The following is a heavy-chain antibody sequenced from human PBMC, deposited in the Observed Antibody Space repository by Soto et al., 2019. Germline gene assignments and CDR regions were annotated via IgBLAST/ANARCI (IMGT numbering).Heavy chain of an antibody. D-gene: IGHD3-9*01. V-gene: IGHV3-23*01. CDR2: ISGSGGST. Sequence: EVQLLESGGGLVQPGGSLRLSCAASGFTFSSYAMSWVRQAPGKGLEWVSAISGSGGSTYYADSVKGRFTSSRDNSKNTLYLQMNSLRAEDTAVYYCAKLRASYDILTGYDDYWGQGTLVTVSS. J-gene: IGHJ4*02. CDR1: GFTFSSYA. CDR3: AKLRASYDILTGYDDY.